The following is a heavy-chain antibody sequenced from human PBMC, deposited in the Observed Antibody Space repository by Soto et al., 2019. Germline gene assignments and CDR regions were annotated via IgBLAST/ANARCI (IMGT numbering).Heavy chain of an antibody. CDR1: GFSLSGYW. V-gene: IGHV3-74*01. CDR3: AKWDDYGYCLDASAITEIETISLLYALTICI. Sequence: GGSLRLSCAASGFSLSGYWMHWVRQAPGKGQVWVSRIDTYGSTTKYADSVEGRFSISKDNAENTLYLQMNSLRAEDTALYYCAKWDDYGYCLDASAITEIETISLLYALTICIWG. CDR2: IDTYGSTT. D-gene: IGHD4-17*01. J-gene: IGHJ3*02.